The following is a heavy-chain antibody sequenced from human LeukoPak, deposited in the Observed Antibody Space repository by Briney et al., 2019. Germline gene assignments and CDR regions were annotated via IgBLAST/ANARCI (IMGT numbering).Heavy chain of an antibody. CDR2: INSDGSST. J-gene: IGHJ4*02. V-gene: IGHV3-74*01. CDR1: GFTFSSYW. D-gene: IGHD3-22*01. CDR3: ARDSRGPTTYDHSGRDTLDY. Sequence: PGGSLRLSCAASGFTFSSYWMHWVRQAPGKGLVWVSRINSDGSSTSYADSVKGRFTVSRDNSKNTLYLQMNSLRHEDTAVYYCARDSRGPTTYDHSGRDTLDYWGQGTLVTVSS.